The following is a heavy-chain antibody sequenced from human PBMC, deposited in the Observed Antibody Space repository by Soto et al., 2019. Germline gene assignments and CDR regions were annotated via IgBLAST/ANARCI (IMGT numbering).Heavy chain of an antibody. J-gene: IGHJ2*01. CDR1: GGSISSYY. D-gene: IGHD3-3*01. V-gene: IGHV4-59*01. CDR3: ARARLRFLEWLLLYWYFDL. Sequence: SETLSLTCTVSGGSISSYYWSWIRQPPGKGLEWIGYIYYSGSTNYNPSLKSRVTISVDTSKNQFSLKLSSATAADTAVYYCARARLRFLEWLLLYWYFDLWGRGTLVTVSS. CDR2: IYYSGST.